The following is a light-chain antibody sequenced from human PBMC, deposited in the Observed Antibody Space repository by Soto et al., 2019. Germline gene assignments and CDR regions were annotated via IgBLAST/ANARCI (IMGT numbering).Light chain of an antibody. J-gene: IGLJ1*01. V-gene: IGLV2-14*01. Sequence: QSVLTQPASVSGSPGQSITISYTGTSGDIGSYNRVSWYQQHPGKAPKLIIYEVTDRPSGVSNRFSGSKSGNTASLTISGLQAEDEAEYYCSSYTNINTRACVFGTGTRSPS. CDR3: SSYTNINTRACV. CDR2: EVT. CDR1: SGDIGSYNR.